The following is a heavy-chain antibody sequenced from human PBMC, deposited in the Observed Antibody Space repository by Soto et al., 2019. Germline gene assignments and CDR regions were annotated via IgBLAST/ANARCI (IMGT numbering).Heavy chain of an antibody. Sequence: LSLTCTVSGGSISSGGYYWSWIRQHPGKGLGWIGYIYYSGSTYYNPSLKSRVTISVDTSKNQFSLKLSSVTAADTAVYYCARGFGRGLEWLLSALSLEYYYYGMDVWGQGTTVTVSS. D-gene: IGHD3-3*01. CDR3: ARGFGRGLEWLLSALSLEYYYYGMDV. V-gene: IGHV4-31*03. CDR2: IYYSGST. CDR1: GGSISSGGYY. J-gene: IGHJ6*02.